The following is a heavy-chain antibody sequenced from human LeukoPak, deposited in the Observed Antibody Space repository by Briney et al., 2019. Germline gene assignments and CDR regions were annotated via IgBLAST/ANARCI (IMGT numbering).Heavy chain of an antibody. CDR2: IRYDGSNK. J-gene: IGHJ3*02. Sequence: PGGSLRLSCAASGFTFSSYGMHWVRQAPGKGLEWVAFIRYDGSNKYYADSVKGRFTISRDNSKNTLYLHVNSLRPEDTAVYYCAKEGDYYGSGSYRDGFDIWGQRTRATVSS. V-gene: IGHV3-30*02. D-gene: IGHD3-10*01. CDR1: GFTFSSYG. CDR3: AKEGDYYGSGSYRDGFDI.